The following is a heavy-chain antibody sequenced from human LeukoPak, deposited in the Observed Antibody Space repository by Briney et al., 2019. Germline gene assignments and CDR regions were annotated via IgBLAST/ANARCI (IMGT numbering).Heavy chain of an antibody. Sequence: SETLSLTCAVYGGSFSGYYWGWIRQPPGKGLEWIGEINHSGSTNYNPSLKSRVTISVDTSKNQFSLKLSSVTAADTAVYYCARGSYVLLWFGESLVNAFDIWGQGTMVTVSS. V-gene: IGHV4-34*01. CDR3: ARGSYVLLWFGESLVNAFDI. CDR2: INHSGST. CDR1: GGSFSGYY. D-gene: IGHD3-10*01. J-gene: IGHJ3*02.